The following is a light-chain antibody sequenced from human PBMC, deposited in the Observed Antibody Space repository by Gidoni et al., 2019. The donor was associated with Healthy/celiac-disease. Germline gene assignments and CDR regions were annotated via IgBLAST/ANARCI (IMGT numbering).Light chain of an antibody. J-gene: IGKJ2*01. CDR2: AAS. CDR3: QQSYSMYT. CDR1: QSISSY. Sequence: DIQMTQSPSSLSASVGDRVTITCRASQSISSYLNWYQQKPGKAPKLLSYAASSLQSGVPSSFSGSGSGTDFTLTISSLQPEDFATYYCQQSYSMYTFGQGTKLEIK. V-gene: IGKV1-39*01.